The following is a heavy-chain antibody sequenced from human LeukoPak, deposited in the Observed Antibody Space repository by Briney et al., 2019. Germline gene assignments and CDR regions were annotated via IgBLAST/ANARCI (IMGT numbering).Heavy chain of an antibody. CDR1: GFTFSSYW. V-gene: IGHV3-15*01. CDR2: IKSKTDGGTT. Sequence: GGSLRLSCAASGFTFSSYWMSWVRQAPGKGLEWVGRIKSKTDGGTTDYAAPVKGRFTISRDDSKNTLYLQMDSLKTEDTAVYYCTTETPINMITFGGVIEADYFDYWGQGTLVTVSS. J-gene: IGHJ4*02. D-gene: IGHD3-16*02. CDR3: TTETPINMITFGGVIEADYFDY.